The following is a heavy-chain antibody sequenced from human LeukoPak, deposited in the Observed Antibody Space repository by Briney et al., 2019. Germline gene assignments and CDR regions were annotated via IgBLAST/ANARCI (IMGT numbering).Heavy chain of an antibody. V-gene: IGHV2-5*02. D-gene: IGHD3-10*01. J-gene: IGHJ4*02. CDR2: IYWDDGK. CDR3: GRGYGSGPPSFDY. Sequence: SGPTLVNHTQTLTLTCTFSGFSLSTSGVGVGWIRQPPGKALKWLAPIYWDDGKRYSTYLKSRITITEHSSKNQVDPTMNYLAPVDTATYYCGRGYGSGPPSFDYWGQGTLVTVSS. CDR1: GFSLSTSGVG.